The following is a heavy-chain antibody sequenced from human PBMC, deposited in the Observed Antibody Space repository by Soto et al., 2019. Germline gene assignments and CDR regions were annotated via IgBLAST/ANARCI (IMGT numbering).Heavy chain of an antibody. Sequence: PGGSLRLSCAASGFTFDDYAMHWVRQAPGKGLEWVSGINWNSGSIGYADSVKGRFTISRDNAKNSLYLQMNSLRAEDTALYYCAKDVRGMATVGFDYWGQGTLVTVSS. D-gene: IGHD5-12*01. CDR1: GFTFDDYA. J-gene: IGHJ4*02. CDR2: INWNSGSI. CDR3: AKDVRGMATVGFDY. V-gene: IGHV3-9*01.